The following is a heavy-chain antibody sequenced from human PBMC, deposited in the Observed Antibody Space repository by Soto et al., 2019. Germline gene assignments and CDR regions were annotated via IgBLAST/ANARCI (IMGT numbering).Heavy chain of an antibody. D-gene: IGHD5-18*01. J-gene: IGHJ4*02. Sequence: PGGSLRLSCAASGFTFSNYAMSWVRQAPGKGLEWVSAISTSGGNTYYADSVKGRFTISRGNSENTLYLQMNSLRAEDTAVYYCAKDRGYSFGYFDYWGQGTLVTVSS. CDR3: AKDRGYSFGYFDY. CDR1: GFTFSNYA. CDR2: ISTSGGNT. V-gene: IGHV3-23*01.